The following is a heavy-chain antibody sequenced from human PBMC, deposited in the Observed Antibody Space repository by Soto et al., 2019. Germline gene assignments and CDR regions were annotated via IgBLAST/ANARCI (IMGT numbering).Heavy chain of an antibody. V-gene: IGHV4-4*07. CDR1: GGAINGYY. CDR3: ARGQRSSDWFDP. Sequence: ETLYLTCTVSGGAINGYYWTWIRQPAGKGRGWIGRIYSSGSTKYNPSLQSRVTMSLDTSKNQFSLRLTSVTAADTAVYYCARGQRSSDWFDPWGQGTLVTVS. J-gene: IGHJ5*02. CDR2: IYSSGST. D-gene: IGHD2-2*01.